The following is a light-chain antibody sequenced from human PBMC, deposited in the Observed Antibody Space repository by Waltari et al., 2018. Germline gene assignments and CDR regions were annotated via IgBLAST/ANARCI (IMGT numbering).Light chain of an antibody. CDR1: SGHGSYA. V-gene: IGLV4-69*01. Sequence: QLVVTQSPSASASLGASVKLTCTLSSGHGSYAIAWHQQQPEKDPRFLLRVNSDGSHNKGDGIPGRFSGSSSGAERYLIISGLQSEDEADYYCQTWDTDIVVFGGGTKLTV. CDR3: QTWDTDIVV. J-gene: IGLJ2*01. CDR2: VNSDGSH.